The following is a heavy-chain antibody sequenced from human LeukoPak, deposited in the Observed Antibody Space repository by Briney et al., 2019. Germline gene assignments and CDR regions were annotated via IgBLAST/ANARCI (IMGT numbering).Heavy chain of an antibody. CDR2: IYSTGTN. CDR3: ASTVGWLQFGLAIYH. V-gene: IGHV4-4*07. D-gene: IGHD5-24*01. J-gene: IGHJ5*02. CDR1: GGSISGYY. Sequence: SETLSLTCTVSGGSISGYYWTWIRQSAGKGLEWIGHIYSTGTNNYNPSLRSRVTLSVDTSKNQFSLKLTSVTAADTATYYCASTVGWLQFGLAIYHWGQGTLVTVSS.